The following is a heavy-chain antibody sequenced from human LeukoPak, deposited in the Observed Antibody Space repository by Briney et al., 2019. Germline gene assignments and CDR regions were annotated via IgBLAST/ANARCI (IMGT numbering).Heavy chain of an antibody. CDR3: ARADDSSGYSPLDAFDI. CDR2: IWYDGSNK. CDR1: GFTFSSYG. Sequence: GSLRLSCAASGFTFSSYGMHWVRQAPGKGLEWVAVIWYDGSNKYYADSVKGRFTISRDNSKNTLYLQMNSLRAEDTAVYYCARADDSSGYSPLDAFDIWGQGMMVTVSS. D-gene: IGHD3-22*01. V-gene: IGHV3-33*01. J-gene: IGHJ3*02.